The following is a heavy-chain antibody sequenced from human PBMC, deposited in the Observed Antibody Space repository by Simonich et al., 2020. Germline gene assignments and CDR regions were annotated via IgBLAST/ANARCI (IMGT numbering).Heavy chain of an antibody. CDR2: ISGNSGSI. D-gene: IGHD6-6*01. V-gene: IGHV3-9*01. J-gene: IGHJ5*02. CDR1: GFTFDDYA. CDR3: AKDILAYSSSSWFDP. Sequence: EVQLVESGGGLVQPGRSLRLSCAASGFTFDDYAMHWVRQAPGKVVELGSGISGNSGSIGYADSVKGRFTISRDNAKNSLYLQMNSLRAEDTALYYCAKDILAYSSSSWFDPWGQGTLVTVSS.